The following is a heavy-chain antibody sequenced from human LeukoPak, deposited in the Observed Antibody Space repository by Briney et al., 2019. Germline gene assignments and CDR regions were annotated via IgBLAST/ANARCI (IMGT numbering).Heavy chain of an antibody. CDR1: GGSISTYY. D-gene: IGHD1-26*01. CDR2: IYYTGST. J-gene: IGHJ5*02. Sequence: PSETLSLTCTVSGGSISTYYWSWIRQPPGKGLEWIGYIYYTGSTSYNPSLKSRVTMSLDASKNQFSLELNSVTPADTAVYYCARGGNYWPQWWFDPWGRGTLVSVSS. CDR3: ARGGNYWPQWWFDP. V-gene: IGHV4-59*01.